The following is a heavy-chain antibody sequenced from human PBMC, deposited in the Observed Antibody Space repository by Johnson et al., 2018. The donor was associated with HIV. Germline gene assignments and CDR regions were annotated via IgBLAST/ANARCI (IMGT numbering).Heavy chain of an antibody. CDR2: ISSSGSTI. CDR1: GFTFSDYY. Sequence: QVQLVESGGGLVKPGGSLRLSCAASGFTFSDYYMSWFRQAPGKGLEWVSYISSSGSTIYYADSVKGRFTISRDNSKNTLYLQMNSLRPEDTAVYYCAKSQDRSACDYDFDLWGQGTMVSVSS. CDR3: AKSQDRSACDYDFDL. D-gene: IGHD3-22*01. J-gene: IGHJ3*01. V-gene: IGHV3-11*04.